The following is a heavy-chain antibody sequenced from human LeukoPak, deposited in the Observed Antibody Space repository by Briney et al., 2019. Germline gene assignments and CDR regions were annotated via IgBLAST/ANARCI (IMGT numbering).Heavy chain of an antibody. D-gene: IGHD3-3*01. J-gene: IGHJ4*02. V-gene: IGHV4-38-2*02. CDR1: GYSISSNYY. CDR2: IFHSGST. CDR3: ARDCYSDFWCSYDRCFDY. Sequence: PSETLSLTCTVSGYSISSNYYWGWIRQPPGKGLGWIGNIFHSGSTYYNPSLKSRVTMSVDTSKNQFSLNVISVTAADTAVYYCARDCYSDFWCSYDRCFDYWGQGTLVTVSS.